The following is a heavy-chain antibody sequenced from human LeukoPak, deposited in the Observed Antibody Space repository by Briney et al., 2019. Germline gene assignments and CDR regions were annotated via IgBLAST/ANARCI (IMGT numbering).Heavy chain of an antibody. CDR1: GYTFTGYY. D-gene: IGHD3-22*01. J-gene: IGHJ4*02. Sequence: ASMKVSCKASGYTFTGYYMHWVRQAPGQGLEWMGWINPNSGGTNYAQKFQGRVTMTRDTSISTAYMELSRLRSDDTAVYYCARGIYYDSSGYPDDWGQGTLVTVSS. CDR3: ARGIYYDSSGYPDD. CDR2: INPNSGGT. V-gene: IGHV1-2*02.